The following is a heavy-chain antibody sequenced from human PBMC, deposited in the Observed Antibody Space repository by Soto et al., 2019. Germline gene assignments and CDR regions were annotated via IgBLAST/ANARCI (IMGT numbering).Heavy chain of an antibody. Sequence: EVQLVESGGGLVQPGGSLRLSCVASGFSLSNYWMTWVRQAPGKGLEWVANIKPDGSEQNYVDSVRGRFTISRDNAKNSLYLQVDSLRAEDTAVYCCARDWRDGYTHGPDYWGQGTLVVVSS. V-gene: IGHV3-7*04. CDR3: ARDWRDGYTHGPDY. D-gene: IGHD5-12*01. CDR2: IKPDGSEQ. J-gene: IGHJ4*02. CDR1: GFSLSNYW.